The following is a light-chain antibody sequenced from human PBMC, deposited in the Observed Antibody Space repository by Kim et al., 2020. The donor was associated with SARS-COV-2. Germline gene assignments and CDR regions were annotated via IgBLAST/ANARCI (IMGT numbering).Light chain of an antibody. J-gene: IGKJ4*01. CDR3: QQLGT. CDR2: AAS. CDR1: QGISSY. V-gene: IGKV1-9*01. Sequence: DIQLTQSPSFLSASVGDRVTITCRASQGISSYLAWYQQKPRKAPKLLIYAASTLQSGVPSRFSGSGSGTEFTLTISSLQPEDFATYYCQQLGTFGGGTKVDIK.